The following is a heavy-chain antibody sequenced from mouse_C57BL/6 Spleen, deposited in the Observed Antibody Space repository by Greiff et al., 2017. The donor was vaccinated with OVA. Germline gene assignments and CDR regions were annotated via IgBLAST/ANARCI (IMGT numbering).Heavy chain of an antibody. CDR2: ISNGGGST. CDR1: GFTFSDYY. D-gene: IGHD1-1*01. V-gene: IGHV5-12*01. J-gene: IGHJ3*01. CDR3: ARHDGGPYYYGSSYPFAD. Sequence: EVKLVESGGGLVQPGGSLKLSCAASGFTFSDYYMYWVRQTPEKRLEWVAYISNGGGSTYYPDTVKGRFTISRDNAKNTLYLQMSRLKSEDTAMYYCARHDGGPYYYGSSYPFADWGQGTLVTVSA.